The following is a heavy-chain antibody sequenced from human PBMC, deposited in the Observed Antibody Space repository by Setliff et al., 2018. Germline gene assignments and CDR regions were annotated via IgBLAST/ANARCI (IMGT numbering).Heavy chain of an antibody. Sequence: SETLSLTCTVYGGSFSDYYWGWIRQSPGKRPEWIAEINQSGNTNYNPSLNSRVSVSVDTPTNQFSLKVFSVTAADTAVYYCARLFQGYDYYKKFDSWGQGTLVTVSS. J-gene: IGHJ4*02. CDR2: INQSGNT. V-gene: IGHV4-34*01. CDR3: ARLFQGYDYYKKFDS. D-gene: IGHD3-10*01. CDR1: GGSFSDYY.